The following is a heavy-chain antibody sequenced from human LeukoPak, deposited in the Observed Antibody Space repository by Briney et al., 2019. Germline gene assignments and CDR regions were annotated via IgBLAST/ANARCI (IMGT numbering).Heavy chain of an antibody. D-gene: IGHD5-18*01. CDR3: ARPSDTAMRLDLYYFDY. Sequence: SETLSLTCTVSGGSISSSSYYWGWIRQPPGKGLEWIGSIYYSGSTYYNPSLKSRVTMSVDTSKNQFSLKLSSVTAADTAVYYCARPSDTAMRLDLYYFDYWGQGTLVTVSS. J-gene: IGHJ4*02. CDR1: GGSISSSSYY. V-gene: IGHV4-39*07. CDR2: IYYSGST.